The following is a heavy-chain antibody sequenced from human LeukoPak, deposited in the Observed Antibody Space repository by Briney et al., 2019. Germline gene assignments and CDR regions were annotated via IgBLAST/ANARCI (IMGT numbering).Heavy chain of an antibody. CDR3: ARDPDMSRYGLVRWFDP. CDR1: GYTFTGYY. Sequence: ASVKVSCKASGYTFTGYYIHWVRQAPGQGLEWMGWINPNSGGTNYAQKFQGRVTMTRDTSISTAYMELSRLRSDDTAVYYCARDPDMSRYGLVRWFDPWGQGTLVTVSS. D-gene: IGHD5-18*01. V-gene: IGHV1-2*02. CDR2: INPNSGGT. J-gene: IGHJ5*02.